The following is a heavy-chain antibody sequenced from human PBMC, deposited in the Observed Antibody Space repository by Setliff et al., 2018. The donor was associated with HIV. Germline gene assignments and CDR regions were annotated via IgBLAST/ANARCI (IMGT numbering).Heavy chain of an antibody. CDR1: GYTFSDYY. Sequence: ASVKVSCKASGYTFSDYYMHWVRQAPRQGLEWMGWINPNSGGTNYAQKLQGRVNMTRDTSISTTYMELSRLRSDDTAVYYCARDPGYKSTWYGVFDIWGQGTMVTVS. V-gene: IGHV1-2*02. CDR2: INPNSGGT. J-gene: IGHJ3*02. D-gene: IGHD6-13*01. CDR3: ARDPGYKSTWYGVFDI.